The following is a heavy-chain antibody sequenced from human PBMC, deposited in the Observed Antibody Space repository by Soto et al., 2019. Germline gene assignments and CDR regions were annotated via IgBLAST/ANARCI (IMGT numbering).Heavy chain of an antibody. CDR2: IYPDDSDV. V-gene: IGHV5-51*01. J-gene: IGHJ5*02. CDR3: ERNRNAGWFDP. Sequence: PGESLKISCKASGYDFSTFWIAWVRQMPGRGLEWMGVIYPDDSDVTYSPSFQGQVTISVDKSMTTAYLHWSSLRASDTATYYCERNRNAGWFDPWGQGTRVTVSS. CDR1: GYDFSTFW.